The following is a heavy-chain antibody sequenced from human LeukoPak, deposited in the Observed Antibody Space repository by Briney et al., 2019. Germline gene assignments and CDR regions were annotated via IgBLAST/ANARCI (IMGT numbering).Heavy chain of an antibody. J-gene: IGHJ6*02. D-gene: IGHD1-26*01. CDR1: GFTFSSYE. CDR2: ISSSGSTI. V-gene: IGHV3-48*03. CDR3: ARIVGAPYYYYGMDV. Sequence: GGSLRLSCAASGFTFSSYEMNWVRRAPGKGLEWVSYISSSGSTIYYADSVKGRFTISRDNAKNSLYLQMNSLRAEDTAVYYCARIVGAPYYYYGMDVWGQGTTVTVSS.